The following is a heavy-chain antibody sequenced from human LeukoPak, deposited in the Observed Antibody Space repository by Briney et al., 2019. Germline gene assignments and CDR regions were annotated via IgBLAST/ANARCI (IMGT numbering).Heavy chain of an antibody. CDR1: GFTFSGYS. CDR2: VSSSKSYI. J-gene: IGHJ6*02. Sequence: GGSLRLSCAASGFTFSGYSMNWVRQAPGKGLEWVSYVSSSKSYIYYADSVKGRFTISRDNAKNSLYLQMNSLRAEDTAVYYRAREGTALSMDVWGQGTTVTVSS. CDR3: AREGTALSMDV. V-gene: IGHV3-21*01.